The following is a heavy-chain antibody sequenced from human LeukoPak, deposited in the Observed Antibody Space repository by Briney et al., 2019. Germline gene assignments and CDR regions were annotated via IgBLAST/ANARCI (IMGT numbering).Heavy chain of an antibody. J-gene: IGHJ3*02. CDR2: IYSGGST. CDR3: ARGKEGDAFDI. CDR1: GFTVSSNY. V-gene: IGHV3-66*01. Sequence: GGSLRLSCAASGFTVSSNYMSWVRQAPGKGLEWVSVIYSGGSTYYADSVKGRFTICRDNSKNTLYLQMNSLRAEDTAVYYCARGKEGDAFDIWGQGTMVTVSS.